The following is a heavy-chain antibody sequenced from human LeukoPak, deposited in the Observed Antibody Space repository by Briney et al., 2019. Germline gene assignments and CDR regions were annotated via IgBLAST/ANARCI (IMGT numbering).Heavy chain of an antibody. CDR3: AKDRYLATAMVISGLGYYYMDV. Sequence: GGSLRLSCAASGFTFSSYAMSWVRQAPGKGLEWVSAISGSGGSTYYADSVKGRFTISRDNSKNTLYLQMNSLRAEDTAVYYCAKDRYLATAMVISGLGYYYMDVWGKGTTVTVSS. V-gene: IGHV3-23*01. J-gene: IGHJ6*03. D-gene: IGHD5-18*01. CDR1: GFTFSSYA. CDR2: ISGSGGST.